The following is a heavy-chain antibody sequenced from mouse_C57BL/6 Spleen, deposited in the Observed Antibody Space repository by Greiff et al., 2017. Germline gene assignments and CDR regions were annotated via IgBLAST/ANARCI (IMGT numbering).Heavy chain of an antibody. Sequence: VQLQQSGAELVRPGASVTLSCTASGYTFTDYEMHWVKQTPVHGLEWIGAIDPETGGTAYNQTFKGQAILPADKSSSTAYMELRSLTSEDSAVYYCTREDYDDGFADWGQGTLVTVSA. CDR2: IDPETGGT. J-gene: IGHJ3*01. V-gene: IGHV1-15*01. CDR1: GYTFTDYE. D-gene: IGHD2-4*01. CDR3: TREDYDDGFAD.